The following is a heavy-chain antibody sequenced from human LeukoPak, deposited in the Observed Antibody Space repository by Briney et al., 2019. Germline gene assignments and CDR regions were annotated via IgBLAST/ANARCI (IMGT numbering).Heavy chain of an antibody. J-gene: IGHJ4*02. D-gene: IGHD6-19*01. V-gene: IGHV3-23*01. CDR3: AKDVPVGRGGWFAFGY. CDR2: ISGSGGST. Sequence: PGGSLRLSCAASGFTFSSYDMSWVSQAPGKGLEWVSAISGSGGSTYYADSVKGRFTISRDNPKNTLYLQMNSRRAEDTAVYYCAKDVPVGRGGWFAFGYWGQGTLVTVSS. CDR1: GFTFSSYD.